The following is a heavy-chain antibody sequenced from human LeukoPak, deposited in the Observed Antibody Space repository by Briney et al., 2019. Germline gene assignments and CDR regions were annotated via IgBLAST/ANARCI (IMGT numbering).Heavy chain of an antibody. CDR1: GFTFSSYS. CDR2: ISSCSSYI. D-gene: IGHD6-13*01. V-gene: IGHV3-21*01. J-gene: IGHJ4*02. CDR3: ARSFLSIAAAATDY. Sequence: GGSLRLSCAASGFTFSSYSMNWVRQAPGKGLEWVSSISSCSSYIYYADSVKGRFTISRDNAKNSLYLQMNSLRAEDTAVYYCARSFLSIAAAATDYWGQGTLVTVSS.